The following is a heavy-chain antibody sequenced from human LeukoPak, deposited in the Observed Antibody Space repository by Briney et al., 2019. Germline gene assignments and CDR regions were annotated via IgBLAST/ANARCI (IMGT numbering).Heavy chain of an antibody. V-gene: IGHV3-74*01. D-gene: IGHD5-24*01. CDR3: ARSKMGDY. CDR1: GFTFSSYW. Sequence: GSLRLSCAASGFTFSSYWMYWVRQAPGKGLVWVSRINTDGSSTTYTIYADSVKGRFTISRDNAKNSLYLQMNSLRAEDTAVYYCARSKMGDYWGQGTLVTVSS. J-gene: IGHJ4*02. CDR2: INTDGSSTTYT.